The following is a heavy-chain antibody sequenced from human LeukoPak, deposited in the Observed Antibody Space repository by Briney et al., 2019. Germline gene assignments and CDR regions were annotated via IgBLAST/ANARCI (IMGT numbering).Heavy chain of an antibody. J-gene: IGHJ5*02. V-gene: IGHV1-2*02. D-gene: IGHD2-2*01. CDR1: GYTFTGYY. Sequence: ASVKVSCKASGYTFTGYYMHWVRQAPGQGLEWMGWINPNSGGTNYARKFQGRVTMTRDTSIGTAYMELSRLRSDDTAVYYCARDTSSTSRSRFDPWGQGTLVTVSS. CDR2: INPNSGGT. CDR3: ARDTSSTSRSRFDP.